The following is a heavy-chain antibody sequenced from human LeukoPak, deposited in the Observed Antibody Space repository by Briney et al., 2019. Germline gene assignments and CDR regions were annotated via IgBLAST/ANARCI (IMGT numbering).Heavy chain of an antibody. CDR2: ISYDGSNK. J-gene: IGHJ6*03. D-gene: IGHD5-12*01. V-gene: IGHV3-30*04. CDR3: ERSGGFGFYYYYYMDV. Sequence: GGSLRLSCAASGFTFSNYAMHWVRQAPGKGLEWVAVISYDGSNKYYADSVKGRFTISRDNSKNMLYLQMNSLRAEDAAVYYCERSGGFGFYYYYYMDVWGKGTTVTVSS. CDR1: GFTFSNYA.